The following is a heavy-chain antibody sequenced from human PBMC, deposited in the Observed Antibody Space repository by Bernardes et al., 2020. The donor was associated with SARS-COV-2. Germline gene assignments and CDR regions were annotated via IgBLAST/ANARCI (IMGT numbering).Heavy chain of an antibody. CDR1: GFTFSSYD. V-gene: IGHV3-13*04. Sequence: GYRRLPCAASGFTFSSYDMHWVRQATGKGLEGVSAIGTAGDTYYPGSVKGRFTISRENAKNSLYLQMNSLRAGDTAVYYCARGPYCSSTSCEEDAFDIWGQGTMVTVSS. CDR3: ARGPYCSSTSCEEDAFDI. CDR2: IGTAGDT. D-gene: IGHD2-2*01. J-gene: IGHJ3*02.